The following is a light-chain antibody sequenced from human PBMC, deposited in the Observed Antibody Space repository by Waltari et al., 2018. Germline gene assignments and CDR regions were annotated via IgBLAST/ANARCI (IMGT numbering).Light chain of an antibody. CDR3: QQANSFLPPT. V-gene: IGKV1-12*01. CDR1: QGISNW. CDR2: AAS. Sequence: DIQMTQSPSSVSASIGDRVTITCRASQGISNWLAWYQQKPGKAPKLLIHAASNLQSGVPSRFSGNGSGTDLSLTISSLQPEDFATYYCQQANSFLPPTFGGGTKVEIK. J-gene: IGKJ4*01.